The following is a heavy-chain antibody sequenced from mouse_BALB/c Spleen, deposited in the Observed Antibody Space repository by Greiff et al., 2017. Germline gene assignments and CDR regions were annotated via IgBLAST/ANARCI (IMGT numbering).Heavy chain of an antibody. CDR3: ASGRTAIDY. CDR1: GYTFTDYA. J-gene: IGHJ2*01. CDR2: ISTYYGDA. D-gene: IGHD1-1*02. V-gene: IGHV1S137*01. Sequence: QVQLQQSGAELVRPGVSVKISCKGSGYTFTDYAMHWVKQSHAKSLEWIGVISTYYGDASYNQKFKGKATMTVDKSSSTAYMELARLTSEDSAIYYCASGRTAIDYWGQGTTLTVSS.